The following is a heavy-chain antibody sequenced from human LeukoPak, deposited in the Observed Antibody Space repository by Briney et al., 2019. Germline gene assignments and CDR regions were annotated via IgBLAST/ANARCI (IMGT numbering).Heavy chain of an antibody. CDR1: GYTFTSYG. J-gene: IGHJ4*02. D-gene: IGHD4-4*01. Sequence: ASVKVSCKASGYTFTSYGISWVRQAPGQGLEWMGWISAYNGNTNYAQKFQGRVTMTEDTSTDTAYMELSSLRSEDTAVYYCATAYSYSNYFTYFDYWGQGTLVTVSS. V-gene: IGHV1-18*01. CDR2: ISAYNGNT. CDR3: ATAYSYSNYFTYFDY.